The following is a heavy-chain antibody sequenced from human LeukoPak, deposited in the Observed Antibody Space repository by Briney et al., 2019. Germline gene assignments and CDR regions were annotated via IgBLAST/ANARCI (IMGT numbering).Heavy chain of an antibody. CDR2: ISYDGSNK. V-gene: IGHV3-30*04. CDR3: ARMPYFDY. D-gene: IGHD2-2*01. J-gene: IGHJ4*02. Sequence: GGSLRLSCAASGFTFSSYAMHWVRQAPGKGLEWVAVISYDGSNKYYADSVKGRFTISRDNSKNTLYLQMNSLRAEDTAVYYCARMPYFDYWGQGTLVTVSS. CDR1: GFTFSSYA.